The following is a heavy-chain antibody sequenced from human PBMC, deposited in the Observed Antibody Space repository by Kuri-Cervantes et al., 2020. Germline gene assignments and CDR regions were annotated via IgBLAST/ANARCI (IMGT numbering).Heavy chain of an antibody. V-gene: IGHV3-30-3*01. CDR3: TNPGGFGPPSDY. D-gene: IGHD3-16*01. CDR2: ISYDGSNK. J-gene: IGHJ4*02. Sequence: GGSLRLSCAASGFTFSSYAMHWVRQAPGKGLEWVAVISYDGSNKYYADSVKGRFTISRDNSKNTLYLHMNSLRAEDTAVYYCTNPGGFGPPSDYWGQGTLVTVSS. CDR1: GFTFSSYA.